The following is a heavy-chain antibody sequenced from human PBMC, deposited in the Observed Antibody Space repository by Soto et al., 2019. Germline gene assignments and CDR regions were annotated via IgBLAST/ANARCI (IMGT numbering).Heavy chain of an antibody. CDR2: IYSSGST. Sequence: PSETLSLTCTVSGGSINSYYWSWIRQPAGKGLEWIGRIYSSGSTNYNPSLKSRVTMSVDTSKKQFSLKLSSVTAADSAVYYCARYRVVAATRTISWFDPWGQGTLVTVYS. V-gene: IGHV4-4*07. D-gene: IGHD2-15*01. CDR1: GGSINSYY. J-gene: IGHJ5*02. CDR3: ARYRVVAATRTISWFDP.